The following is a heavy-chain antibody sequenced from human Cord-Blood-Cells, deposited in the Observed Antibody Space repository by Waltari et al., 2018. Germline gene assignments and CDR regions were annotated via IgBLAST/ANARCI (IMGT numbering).Heavy chain of an antibody. J-gene: IGHJ4*02. CDR3: ARGSRYYYGSGSYYNFDY. V-gene: IGHV4-34*01. CDR2: INHSGRT. D-gene: IGHD3-10*01. Sequence: QVQLQQWGAGLLKPSETLSLTCAVYGGSFSGYYWSWIRQPPGKGLEWIGEINHSGRTNYNPSLKSRFTISVDTAKNQFSLKLSSVTAADTAVYYCARGSRYYYGSGSYYNFDYWGQGTLVTVSS. CDR1: GGSFSGYY.